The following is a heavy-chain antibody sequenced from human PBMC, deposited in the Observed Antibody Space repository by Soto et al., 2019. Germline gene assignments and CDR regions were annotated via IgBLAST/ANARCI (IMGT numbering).Heavy chain of an antibody. V-gene: IGHV4-34*01. Sequence: QVQLQQWGAGLLKPSETLSLTCGVNADSFSNYYWIWIRQPPGKGLEWIGETDHSGNTNYSPSLKSRVTMSVDTSKNHFSLRLTSVTAADTAVYYCVGGRGRLVGFDYWGQGTLVTVSS. CDR2: TDHSGNT. CDR1: ADSFSNYY. CDR3: VGGRGRLVGFDY. D-gene: IGHD1-26*01. J-gene: IGHJ4*02.